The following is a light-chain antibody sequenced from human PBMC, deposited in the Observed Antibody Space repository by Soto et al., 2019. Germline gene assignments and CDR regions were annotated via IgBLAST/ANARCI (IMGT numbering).Light chain of an antibody. CDR3: SAWDDSLSGWV. J-gene: IGLJ3*02. CDR1: SSNIGSEN. V-gene: IGLV1-44*01. Sequence: QSVLTQPPSASGTPGQRVTISCSGSSSNIGSENVNWYQQLPGTAPKLLINANNQRPAGVPDRFSASTSDTSAPLAIGGLQSDDEDDYYCSAWDDSLSGWVFGGGTKLTVL. CDR2: ANN.